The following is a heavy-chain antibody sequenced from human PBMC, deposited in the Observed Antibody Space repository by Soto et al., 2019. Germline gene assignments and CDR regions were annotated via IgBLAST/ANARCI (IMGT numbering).Heavy chain of an antibody. J-gene: IGHJ6*02. Sequence: GGSLRLSCVGSGFTFSTYSINWVRQAPGKGLEWVSSISSRSDIYYADSVKGRFTISRDNAKNSVSLQMNSLRAEDTAVYYCASEYNAWLLAYGLDVGGQGSTVTVSS. CDR3: ASEYNAWLLAYGLDV. CDR1: GFTFSTYS. D-gene: IGHD1-20*01. V-gene: IGHV3-21*01. CDR2: ISSRSDI.